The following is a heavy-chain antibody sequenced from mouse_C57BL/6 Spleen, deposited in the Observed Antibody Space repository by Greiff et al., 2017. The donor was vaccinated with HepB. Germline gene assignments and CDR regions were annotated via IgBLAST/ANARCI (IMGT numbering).Heavy chain of an antibody. V-gene: IGHV5-4*01. D-gene: IGHD2-4*01. CDR2: ISDGGSYT. CDR3: ARDRRGDYDVLFAY. J-gene: IGHJ3*01. Sequence: EVMLVESGGGLVKPGGSLKLSCAASGFTFSSYAMSWVRQTPEKRLEWVATISDGGSYTYYPDNVKGRFTISRDNAKNNLYLQMSHLKSEDTAMYYCARDRRGDYDVLFAYWGQGTLVTVSA. CDR1: GFTFSSYA.